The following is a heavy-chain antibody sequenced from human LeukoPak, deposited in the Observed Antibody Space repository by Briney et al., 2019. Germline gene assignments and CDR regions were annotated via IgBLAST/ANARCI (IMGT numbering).Heavy chain of an antibody. CDR1: GGTFSSYA. Sequence: GASVKVSCKAPGGTFSSYAISWVRQAPGQGLEWMGGIIPIFGTANYAQKFQGRVTITADESTSTAYMGLSSLRSEDTAVYYCARGEIVVVPAANMEHYYYYGMDVWGQGTTVTVSS. D-gene: IGHD2-2*01. CDR2: IIPIFGTA. CDR3: ARGEIVVVPAANMEHYYYYGMDV. V-gene: IGHV1-69*13. J-gene: IGHJ6*02.